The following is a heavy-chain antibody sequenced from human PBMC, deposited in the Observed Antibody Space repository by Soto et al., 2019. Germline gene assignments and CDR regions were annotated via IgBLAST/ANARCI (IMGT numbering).Heavy chain of an antibody. CDR3: AREDEGSGYAGTFKH. CDR2: LSGSGGTT. CDR1: GFTFSSYA. V-gene: IGHV3-23*01. D-gene: IGHD3-22*01. Sequence: EVQLLESGGGLVQPGGSLRLSCAASGFTFSSYAMSWVRQTPGKGLEWVSTLSGSGGTTYYADSVKGQFTISRDNSKNNLNLEMNSLRAEDTALYYCAREDEGSGYAGTFKHWGQGTLVTVSP. J-gene: IGHJ1*01.